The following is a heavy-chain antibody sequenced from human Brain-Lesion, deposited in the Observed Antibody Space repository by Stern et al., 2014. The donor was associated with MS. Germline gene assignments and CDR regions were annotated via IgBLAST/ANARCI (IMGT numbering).Heavy chain of an antibody. J-gene: IGHJ5*01. CDR3: ARGERWFDS. Sequence: EVQLVESGGGLVQPGGSLRLSCAASGFTFSNYWMHWVRQAPGKGLVWVSRVNNDGRRTSYADSVNGRFTMSRDNAKNTLYLQMNSLRVEDTAIYYCARGERWFDSWGQGTLVTVSS. CDR2: VNNDGRRT. D-gene: IGHD3-10*01. CDR1: GFTFSNYW. V-gene: IGHV3-74*02.